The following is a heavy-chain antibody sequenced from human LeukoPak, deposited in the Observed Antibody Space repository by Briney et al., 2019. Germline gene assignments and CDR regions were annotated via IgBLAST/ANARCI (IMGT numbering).Heavy chain of an antibody. CDR2: MNSDGSST. J-gene: IGHJ4*02. D-gene: IGHD1-26*01. CDR1: GFTLSSYW. Sequence: GGSLRLSCAASGFTLSSYWMHWVRQAPGKGLVWVSRMNSDGSSTTYADSVKGRFTISRDNGKTALSLQMNSLRAEDTAAYYCVVHSATSCYWGQGTLVTVSS. CDR3: VVHSATSCY. V-gene: IGHV3-74*01.